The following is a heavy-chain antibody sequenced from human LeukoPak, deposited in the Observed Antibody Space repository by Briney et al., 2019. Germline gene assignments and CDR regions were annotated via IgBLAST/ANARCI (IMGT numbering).Heavy chain of an antibody. V-gene: IGHV3-21*01. D-gene: IGHD3-10*01. CDR3: ARVGSYFDY. Sequence: PGRSLRLSCAASGLTFTDDNMNWVRQAPGKGLQWVSSISSSSSYISYADSVKGRFTISRDNAKNSLYLQMNSLRAEDTAIYYCARVGSYFDYWGQGTLVTVSS. CDR1: GLTFTDDN. CDR2: ISSSSSYI. J-gene: IGHJ4*02.